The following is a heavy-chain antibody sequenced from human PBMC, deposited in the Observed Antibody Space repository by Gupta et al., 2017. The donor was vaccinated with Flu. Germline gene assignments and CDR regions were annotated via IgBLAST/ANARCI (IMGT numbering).Heavy chain of an antibody. CDR3: AGIAVTGTAGSFDI. CDR2: INPNTGGT. J-gene: IGHJ3*02. V-gene: IGHV1-2*06. CDR1: GHTFTAYW. D-gene: IGHD6-19*01. Sequence: QVQLVQSGAEVQKPGASVKVSCKPSGHTFTAYWIHWVRQAPGQGLEWMGRINPNTGGTTYAQRFQGRVTMTRDTSISTAYMVLTRVTSDDTAMYYCAGIAVTGTAGSFDIWGRGTMVTVSP.